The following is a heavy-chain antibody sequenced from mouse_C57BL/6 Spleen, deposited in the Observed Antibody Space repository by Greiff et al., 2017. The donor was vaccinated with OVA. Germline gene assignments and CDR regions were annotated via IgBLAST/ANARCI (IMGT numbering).Heavy chain of an antibody. CDR3: ARSITHGGGFFDY. CDR2: IYPGSGST. CDR1: GYTFTSYW. Sequence: VQLQQPGAELVKPGASVKMSCKASGYTFTSYWITWVKQRPGQGLEWIGDIYPGSGSTNYNEKFKSKATLTVDTSSSTAYMQLSSLTSEDSAVYYCARSITHGGGFFDYWGQGTTLTVSS. J-gene: IGHJ2*01. D-gene: IGHD1-1*01. V-gene: IGHV1-55*01.